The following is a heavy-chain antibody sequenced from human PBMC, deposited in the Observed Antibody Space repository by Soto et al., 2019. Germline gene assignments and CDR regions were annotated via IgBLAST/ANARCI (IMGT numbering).Heavy chain of an antibody. V-gene: IGHV4-34*01. Sequence: QVQLQQWGAGLLKPSETLSLTCAVYGGSFSGYYWSWIRQPPGKGLEWIGQIDHSGSTTYNPSLKSRVTISVDTSKNQISLKLSSVTAADTAIYYCARGADWNYILSDWGQGTLVTVSS. CDR1: GGSFSGYY. D-gene: IGHD1-7*01. J-gene: IGHJ1*01. CDR2: IDHSGST. CDR3: ARGADWNYILSD.